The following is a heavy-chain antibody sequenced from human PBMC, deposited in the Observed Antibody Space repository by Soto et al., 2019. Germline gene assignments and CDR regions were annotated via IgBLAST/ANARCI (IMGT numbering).Heavy chain of an antibody. J-gene: IGHJ4*02. D-gene: IGHD3-10*01. Sequence: SDALSLTCTVSGGSISSYYWSWIRQPPGKGLEWIGYIYYSGSTNYNPSLKSRVTISVDTSKNQFSLKLSSVTAADTAVYYCARVDVVRGVTSGYFDYWGQGTLVTVSS. V-gene: IGHV4-59*07. CDR2: IYYSGST. CDR3: ARVDVVRGVTSGYFDY. CDR1: GGSISSYY.